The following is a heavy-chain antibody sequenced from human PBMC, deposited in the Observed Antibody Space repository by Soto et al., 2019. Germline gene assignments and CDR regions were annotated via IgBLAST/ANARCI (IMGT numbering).Heavy chain of an antibody. J-gene: IGHJ5*02. CDR1: GASVSHGY. V-gene: IGHV4-59*02. D-gene: IGHD3-22*01. CDR3: ASSYYDSTGFAVDP. CDR2: MYFGGSF. Sequence: QMQLQASGPGLVKPSETLSLTCNVSGASVSHGYWSWIRQPPGKALEWIGFMYFGGSFTYNPSLTRRATISLETSKNQFSMKLTSVTASDTAVYYCASSYYDSTGFAVDPWGQGTLVTVSS.